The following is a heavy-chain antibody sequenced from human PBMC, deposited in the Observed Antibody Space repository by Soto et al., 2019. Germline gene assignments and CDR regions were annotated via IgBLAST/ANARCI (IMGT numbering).Heavy chain of an antibody. J-gene: IGHJ5*02. D-gene: IGHD3-10*01. CDR2: IIPIFGTA. Sequence: ASVKVSCKASGGTFSSYAISWVRQAPGQGLEWMGGIIPIFGTANYAQKFQGRVTITADESTSTAYMGLSSLRSEDTAVYYCARGGTMVRGVINTWGPGTLVTVSS. CDR1: GGTFSSYA. V-gene: IGHV1-69*13. CDR3: ARGGTMVRGVINT.